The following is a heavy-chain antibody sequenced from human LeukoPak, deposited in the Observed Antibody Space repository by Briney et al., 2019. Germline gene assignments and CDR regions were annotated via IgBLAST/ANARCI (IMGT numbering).Heavy chain of an antibody. V-gene: IGHV4-39*01. J-gene: IGHJ5*02. CDR1: GGSISSSSYY. CDR3: ARLYDTFDP. D-gene: IGHD2/OR15-2a*01. CDR2: IYHSGST. Sequence: SETLSLTCTVSGGSISSSSYYWGWIRQPPGKGLEWIGSIYHSGSTYYNPSLKSRVTISVDTSKNQFSLKLSSVTAADTAVYYCARLYDTFDPWGQGTLVTVSS.